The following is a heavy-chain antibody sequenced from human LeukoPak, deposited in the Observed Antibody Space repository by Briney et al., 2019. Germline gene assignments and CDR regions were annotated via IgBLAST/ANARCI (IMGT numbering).Heavy chain of an antibody. D-gene: IGHD6-19*01. J-gene: IGHJ3*02. V-gene: IGHV1-69*06. CDR1: GFTFTSYY. CDR2: IIPIFGTA. CDR3: ARDVYSSGWYSGAFDI. Sequence: ASVKVSCKASGFTFTSYYMHWVRQAPGQGLEWMGGIIPIFGTANYAQKFQGRVTITADKSTSTAYMELSSLRSEDTAVYYCARDVYSSGWYSGAFDIWGQGTMVTVSS.